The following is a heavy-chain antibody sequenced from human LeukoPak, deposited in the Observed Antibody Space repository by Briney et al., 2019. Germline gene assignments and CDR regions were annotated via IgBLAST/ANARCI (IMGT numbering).Heavy chain of an antibody. V-gene: IGHV3-48*02. CDR1: GFTSSCYS. Sequence: GGSLRLSCAASGFTSSCYSMNWVRQAPGKGLERVSHITASGTAMFYADSVKGRFTISRDNAKNSLYLQMNSLRDEDTAVYYCASSGSYRFDYWGQGTLVTVSS. J-gene: IGHJ4*02. CDR2: ITASGTAM. CDR3: ASSGSYRFDY. D-gene: IGHD1-26*01.